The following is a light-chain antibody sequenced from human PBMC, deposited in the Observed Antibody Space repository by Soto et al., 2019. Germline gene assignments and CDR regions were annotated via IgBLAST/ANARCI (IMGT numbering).Light chain of an antibody. J-gene: IGKJ4*01. CDR1: QSVSSY. CDR2: DAS. CDR3: QQRSNWPPLT. Sequence: EIVLTQSPATLSLSPGERATLSCRASQSVSSYLAWYQQKPGQAPRPLIYDASNRATGIPARFSGRGSGTDFTLTISSLEPEDFAGYYCQQRSNWPPLTFGGGTKVEIK. V-gene: IGKV3-11*01.